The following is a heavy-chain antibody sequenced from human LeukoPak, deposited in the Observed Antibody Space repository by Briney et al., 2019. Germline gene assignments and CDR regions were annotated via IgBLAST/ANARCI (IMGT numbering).Heavy chain of an antibody. CDR1: EYTLTGYY. D-gene: IGHD3-10*01. V-gene: IGHV1-2*04. CDR2: INPNSGGT. Sequence: ASVKVSCKASEYTLTGYYMHWVRQAPGQGLEWIGWINPNSGGTNYAQKFQGWVTMTRDTSISTAYMELSRLRSDDTAVYYCARDSGGGGHDAFDIWGQGTMVTVSS. CDR3: ARDSGGGGHDAFDI. J-gene: IGHJ3*02.